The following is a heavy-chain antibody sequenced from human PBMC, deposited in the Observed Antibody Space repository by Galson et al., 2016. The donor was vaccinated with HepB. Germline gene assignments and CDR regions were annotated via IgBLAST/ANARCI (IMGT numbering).Heavy chain of an antibody. Sequence: SLRLSCAASGFNFDDTSMHWFRQAPGKGLEWVSLISGDSDRIYYADSVRGRFTISRDNNKRAVYLQMNSLTIEDTALYYCAKVGLLGFCRSVDCHASWGPGALVIVSS. CDR2: ISGDSDRI. V-gene: IGHV3-43*01. D-gene: IGHD2-21*02. CDR1: GFNFDDTS. J-gene: IGHJ5*02. CDR3: AKVGLLGFCRSVDCHAS.